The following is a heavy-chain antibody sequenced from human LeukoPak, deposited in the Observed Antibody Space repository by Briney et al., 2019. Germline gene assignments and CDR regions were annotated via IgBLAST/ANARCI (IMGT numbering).Heavy chain of an antibody. CDR3: ARGRRVIVPYYYYMDV. CDR2: MNLNSGNT. Sequence: ASVKVSCKASGYTFTSYDINWVRQATGQGLEWMGWMNLNSGNTGYAQKFQGRVTITRNTSISTAYMELSSLRSEDTAVYYCARGRRVIVPYYYYMDVWGKGTTVTVSS. CDR1: GYTFTSYD. D-gene: IGHD2-21*01. J-gene: IGHJ6*03. V-gene: IGHV1-8*03.